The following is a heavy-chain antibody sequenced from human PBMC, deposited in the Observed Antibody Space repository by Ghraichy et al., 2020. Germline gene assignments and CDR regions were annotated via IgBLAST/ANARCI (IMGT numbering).Heavy chain of an antibody. CDR3: ARDRGVGATSELDY. V-gene: IGHV3-33*01. CDR1: GFTFSSYG. Sequence: GGSLRLSCAASGFTFSSYGMHWVRQAPGKGLEWVAVIWYDGSNKYYADSVKGRFTISRDNSKNTLYLQMNSLRAEDTAVYYCARDRGVGATSELDYWGQGTLVTVSS. D-gene: IGHD1-26*01. CDR2: IWYDGSNK. J-gene: IGHJ4*02.